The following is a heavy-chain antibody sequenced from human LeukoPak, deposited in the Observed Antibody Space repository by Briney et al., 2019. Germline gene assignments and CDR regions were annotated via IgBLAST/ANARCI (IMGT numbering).Heavy chain of an antibody. CDR1: GFTFSDYY. D-gene: IGHD3-3*01. CDR3: ARAAPGLRFYMDV. CDR2: ISSSGSTI. J-gene: IGHJ6*03. Sequence: PGGSLRLACAASGFTFSDYYMSWIRQAPGKGLEWVSYISSSGSTIYYADSVKGRFTISRDNAKNSLYLQMNSLRAEDTAVYYCARAAPGLRFYMDVWGKGTTVTVSS. V-gene: IGHV3-11*01.